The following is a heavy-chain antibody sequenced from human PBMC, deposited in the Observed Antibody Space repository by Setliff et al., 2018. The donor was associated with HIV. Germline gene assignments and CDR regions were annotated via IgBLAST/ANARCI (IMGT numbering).Heavy chain of an antibody. CDR1: GGSISSDYYF. D-gene: IGHD2-2*01. J-gene: IGHJ6*03. CDR3: ARTKDCSSSSCPGTHHYYYRDV. Sequence: SETLSLTCTVSGGSISSDYYFWGWIRQPPGKGLEWIGTIYYSGSTYFNPSLKSRLTISVDTSKNQFSLKLSSVTAADTAVYYCARTKDCSSSSCPGTHHYYYRDVWGKGTTVTVSS. V-gene: IGHV4-39*01. CDR2: IYYSGST.